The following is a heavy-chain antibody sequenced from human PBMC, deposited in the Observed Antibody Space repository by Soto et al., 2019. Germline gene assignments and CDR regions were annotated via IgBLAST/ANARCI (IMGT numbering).Heavy chain of an antibody. V-gene: IGHV4-39*01. CDR3: ARHPSDFWFDP. D-gene: IGHD2-21*02. Sequence: QLQLQESGPGLVKPSETPSLTCSVSGGSISSSSYFWGWIRQPPGKGLEWIGSIYYSGSTYYNPSLKSRVTVSVDTSKNQFSLKLSSVTAADTAGYYCARHPSDFWFDPWGQGTLVTVSS. CDR1: GGSISSSSYF. J-gene: IGHJ5*02. CDR2: IYYSGST.